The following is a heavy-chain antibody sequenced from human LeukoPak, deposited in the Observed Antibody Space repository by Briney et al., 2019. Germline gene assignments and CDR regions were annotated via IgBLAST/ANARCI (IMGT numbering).Heavy chain of an antibody. CDR3: AKDPRGSYSRDYYYYMDV. J-gene: IGHJ6*03. V-gene: IGHV3-33*06. Sequence: RRSLRLSCAASGFTFSSYGMHWVRQAPGKGLEWVAVIWYDGSNKYYADSVKGRFTISRDNSKNTLYLQMNSLRAEDAAVYYCAKDPRGSYSRDYYYYMDVWGKGTTVIVSS. CDR1: GFTFSSYG. D-gene: IGHD1-26*01. CDR2: IWYDGSNK.